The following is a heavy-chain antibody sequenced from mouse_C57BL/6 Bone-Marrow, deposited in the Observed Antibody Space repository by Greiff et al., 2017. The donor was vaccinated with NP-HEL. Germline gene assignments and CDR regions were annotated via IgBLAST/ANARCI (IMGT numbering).Heavy chain of an antibody. D-gene: IGHD1-1*01. CDR3: APITTVVADY. V-gene: IGHV1-4*01. CDR2: INPSSGYT. CDR1: GYTFTSYT. Sequence: VQLQQSGAELARPGASVKMSCKASGYTFTSYTMHWVKQRPGQGLEWIGYINPSSGYTKYTQKFQDKATLTADKSSSTAYMQLRSLTSEDSAGYYCAPITTVVADYWGKGTTLTVSS. J-gene: IGHJ2*01.